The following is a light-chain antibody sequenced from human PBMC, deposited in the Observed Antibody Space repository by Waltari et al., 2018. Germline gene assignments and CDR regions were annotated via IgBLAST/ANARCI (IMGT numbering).Light chain of an antibody. CDR3: QHGYGTPWT. J-gene: IGKJ1*01. Sequence: DIQMTQSPSSLSASIGDRVTIPCQASQGINNNLAWYQQKPGKVPKLLIYKASTLQSGVPSRFSGSGSGTDFTLTISSLQPEDFASYYCQHGYGTPWTFGQGTKVEI. CDR1: QGINNN. V-gene: IGKV1-NL1*01. CDR2: KAS.